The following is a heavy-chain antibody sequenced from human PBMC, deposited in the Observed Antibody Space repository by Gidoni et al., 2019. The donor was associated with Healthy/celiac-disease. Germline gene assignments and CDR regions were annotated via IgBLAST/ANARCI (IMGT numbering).Heavy chain of an antibody. CDR2: ISSRGSTI. Sequence: GLVKPGGSLRLSCPASGIPFSPYYMSWIRQAPGKGLEWVSYISSRGSTIYYADSGKGRFTIARDNAKNLLYLQMNGLRAEDRAVYYCVRDRADPPRFYDYVWARLPWGQGSPVTVSS. CDR3: VRDRADPPRFYDYVWARLP. J-gene: IGHJ1*01. D-gene: IGHD3-16*01. V-gene: IGHV3-11*01. CDR1: GIPFSPYY.